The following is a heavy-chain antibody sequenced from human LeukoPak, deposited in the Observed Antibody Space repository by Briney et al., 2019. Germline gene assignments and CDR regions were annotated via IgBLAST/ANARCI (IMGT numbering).Heavy chain of an antibody. V-gene: IGHV3-48*04. CDR3: ARCYYDSSGYDY. CDR2: ISSSGSTI. J-gene: IGHJ4*02. Sequence: GGSLRLSCAASGFTFSSYWMSWVRQAPGKGLEWVSYISSSGSTIYYADSVKGRFTISRDNAKNSLYLQMNSLRAEDTAVYYCARCYYDSSGYDYWGQGTLVTVSS. D-gene: IGHD3-22*01. CDR1: GFTFSSYW.